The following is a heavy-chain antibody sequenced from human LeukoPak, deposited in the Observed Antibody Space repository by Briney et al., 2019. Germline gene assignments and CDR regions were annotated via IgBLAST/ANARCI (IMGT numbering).Heavy chain of an antibody. CDR1: GFTFDDYA. CDR2: ISWNSGSI. Sequence: GRSLRLSCAASGFTFDDYAMHWVRQAPGKGLEWVSGISWNSGSIGYADSVKGRFTISRDNAKNSLYLQMNSLRVEDTAVYYCTRDLTDYDVSTGLHHYYMDVWGQGTTVTVSS. D-gene: IGHD3-9*01. V-gene: IGHV3-9*01. CDR3: TRDLTDYDVSTGLHHYYMDV. J-gene: IGHJ6*02.